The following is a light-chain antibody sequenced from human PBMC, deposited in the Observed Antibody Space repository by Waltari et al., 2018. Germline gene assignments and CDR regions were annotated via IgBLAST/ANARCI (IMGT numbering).Light chain of an antibody. Sequence: SYELTQPLSVSVALGQTARITCGGNNIGRKKVHWYQQKPGQAPLLVIYRDSNRPSGIPERFSGSNSGNTATLTISRAQAGDEADYYCQVWDSSTGVFGTGTKVTVL. CDR1: NIGRKK. V-gene: IGLV3-9*01. J-gene: IGLJ1*01. CDR3: QVWDSSTGV. CDR2: RDS.